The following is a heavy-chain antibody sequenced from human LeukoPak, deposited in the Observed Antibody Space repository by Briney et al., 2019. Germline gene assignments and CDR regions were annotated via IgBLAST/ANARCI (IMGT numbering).Heavy chain of an antibody. J-gene: IGHJ4*02. V-gene: IGHV3-23*01. CDR3: AKGLNYGDYDN. CDR1: GFTFSTYA. D-gene: IGHD4-17*01. CDR2: ISGSGGGT. Sequence: GGSLRLSCAASGFTFSTYAMSWVRQAPGKGLEWVSAISGSGGGTYYADSVKGRFAISRDNSKNTLYLQMNSLRAEDTAVYYCAKGLNYGDYDNWGQGTLVTVSS.